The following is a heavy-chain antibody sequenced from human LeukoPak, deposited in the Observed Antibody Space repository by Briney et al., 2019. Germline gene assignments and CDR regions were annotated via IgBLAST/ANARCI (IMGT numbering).Heavy chain of an antibody. V-gene: IGHV3-7*01. CDR1: GFTFSSYW. D-gene: IGHD3-22*01. J-gene: IGHJ4*02. CDR3: ARDNGYFSVDY. CDR2: IKQGESEK. Sequence: GGSLRLSCAASGFTFSSYWMTWARQAPGKGLEWVANIKQGESEKYYGDSVRGRFTISRDNAQNSLYLQMNSLRAEDTAVYYCARDNGYFSVDYWGQGTLVTVSS.